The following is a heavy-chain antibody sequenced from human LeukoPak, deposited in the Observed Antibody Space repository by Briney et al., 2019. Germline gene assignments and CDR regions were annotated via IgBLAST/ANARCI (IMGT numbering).Heavy chain of an antibody. CDR1: GGSISSYY. D-gene: IGHD2-21*02. CDR3: ARDPIEVVTAIQADAFDI. CDR2: IYTSGST. Sequence: PSETLSLTCTVSGGSISSYYWSWIRQPAGKGLEWIGRIYTSGSTNYNPPLKSRVTMSVDTSKNQFSLKLSSVTAADTAVYYCARDPIEVVTAIQADAFDIWGQGTMVTVSS. V-gene: IGHV4-4*07. J-gene: IGHJ3*02.